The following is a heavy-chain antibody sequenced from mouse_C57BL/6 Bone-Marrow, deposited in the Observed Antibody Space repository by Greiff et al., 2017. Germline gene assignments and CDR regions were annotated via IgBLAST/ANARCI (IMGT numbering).Heavy chain of an antibody. Sequence: EVKLMESGGGLVQPGGSLSLSCAASGFTFTDYYMSWVRQPPGKALEWLGFIRNKANGYTTEYSASVKGRFTISRDNSQSILYLQMNALRAEDSATYYCASLAYYAMDYWGQGTSVTVSS. CDR3: ASLAYYAMDY. CDR2: IRNKANGYTT. J-gene: IGHJ4*01. CDR1: GFTFTDYY. V-gene: IGHV7-3*01.